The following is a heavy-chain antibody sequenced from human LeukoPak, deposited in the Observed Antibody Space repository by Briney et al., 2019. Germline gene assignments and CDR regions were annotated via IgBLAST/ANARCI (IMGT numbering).Heavy chain of an antibody. CDR3: ARDRAWNYFDY. D-gene: IGHD3-3*01. J-gene: IGHJ4*02. CDR1: GFTFSRHG. Sequence: GGSLRLSCAPSGFTFSRHGMHWVRRAPGKGLEWVAIISNDGSRKYYAHSVEGRFTISRDNSKNTLYLQMDSLRAEDTAVYHCARDRAWNYFDYWGQGTLVTVSS. V-gene: IGHV3-30*03. CDR2: ISNDGSRK.